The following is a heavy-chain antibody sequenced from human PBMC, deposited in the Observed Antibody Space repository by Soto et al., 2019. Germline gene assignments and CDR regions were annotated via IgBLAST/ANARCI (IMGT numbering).Heavy chain of an antibody. CDR3: AKGSGEVPTNWFDP. Sequence: GGSLRLSCAASGYSFSDYAMIWVRQAPGKGLDWVSGVSRSGRTTYYADSVEGRFTISRDNSRSTLYLEMNSLRLDDTAVYYCAKGSGEVPTNWFDPWGQGTLVTVSS. V-gene: IGHV3-23*01. D-gene: IGHD3-3*01. CDR1: GYSFSDYA. CDR2: VSRSGRTT. J-gene: IGHJ5*02.